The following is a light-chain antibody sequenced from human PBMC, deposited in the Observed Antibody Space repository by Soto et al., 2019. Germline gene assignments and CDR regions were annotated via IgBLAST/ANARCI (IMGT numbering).Light chain of an antibody. CDR3: SSYAGSNNHVI. CDR1: SSDVGAYIH. J-gene: IGLJ2*01. CDR2: DFS. Sequence: QSVLTQPPSASGSPGQSVTISCTGTSSDVGAYIHVSWYQQHPGKVPKLMIYDFSKRPSGVPDRFSGSKSGNTASLTVSGLQAEDDATYYCSSYAGSNNHVIFGGGTKLTVL. V-gene: IGLV2-8*01.